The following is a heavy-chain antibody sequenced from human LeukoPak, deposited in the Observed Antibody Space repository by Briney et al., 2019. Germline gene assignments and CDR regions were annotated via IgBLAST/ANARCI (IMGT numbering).Heavy chain of an antibody. V-gene: IGHV4-34*01. CDR1: GGSFSGYY. CDR3: ARGRGYRPKYYFDY. J-gene: IGHJ4*02. Sequence: PSETLSLTCAVYGGSFSGYYWSWIRQPPGKGLEWIGEINHSGSTNYNPSLKSRVTISVDTSKNQFSLKLSSVTAADTAVYYYARGRGYRPKYYFDYWGQGTLVTVSS. D-gene: IGHD3-22*01. CDR2: INHSGST.